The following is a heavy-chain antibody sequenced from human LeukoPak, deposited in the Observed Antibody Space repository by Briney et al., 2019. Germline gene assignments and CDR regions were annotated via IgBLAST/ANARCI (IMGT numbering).Heavy chain of an antibody. CDR1: GGSFSGYY. Sequence: MPSETLSLTCAVYGGSFSGYYWSWIRQPPGKGLEWIGEIKHSGSTNYNPSLKSRVTISVDTSKNQFSLKLSSVTAADTAVYYCARGTVYDAFDIWGQGAMVTVSS. CDR3: ARGTVYDAFDI. CDR2: IKHSGST. D-gene: IGHD1-14*01. V-gene: IGHV4-34*01. J-gene: IGHJ3*02.